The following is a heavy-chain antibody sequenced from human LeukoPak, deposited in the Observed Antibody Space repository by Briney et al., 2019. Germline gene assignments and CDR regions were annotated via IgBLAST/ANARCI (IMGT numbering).Heavy chain of an antibody. J-gene: IGHJ4*02. D-gene: IGHD2-2*01. V-gene: IGHV3-30*01. CDR2: ISYDGSNK. CDR1: GFTFSSYA. CDR3: ARDSGDIVVVPAAMEGYFDY. Sequence: GRSLRLSCAASGFTFSSYAMHWVRQAPGKGLEWVAVISYDGSNKYYADSVKGRFTISRDNSKNTLYLQMNSLRAEDTAVYYCARDSGDIVVVPAAMEGYFDYWGQGTLVTVSS.